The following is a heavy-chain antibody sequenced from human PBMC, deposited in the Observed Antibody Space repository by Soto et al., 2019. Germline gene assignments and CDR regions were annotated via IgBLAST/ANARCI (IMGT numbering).Heavy chain of an antibody. CDR1: GGTFSSYA. CDR3: ARDRDYCDYLGHWYFDL. Sequence: QVQLVQSGAEVKKPGSSVKVSCKASGGTFSSYAISWVRQAPGQGLEWMGGIIPIFGTANYAQKFQGRVTITADESTSTAYMELSSLRSEDTAVYYCARDRDYCDYLGHWYFDLWGRGTLVTVSS. V-gene: IGHV1-69*12. D-gene: IGHD4-17*01. CDR2: IIPIFGTA. J-gene: IGHJ2*01.